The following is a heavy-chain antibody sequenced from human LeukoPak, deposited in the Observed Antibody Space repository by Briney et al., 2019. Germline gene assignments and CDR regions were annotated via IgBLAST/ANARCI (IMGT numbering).Heavy chain of an antibody. CDR1: GYTFTSYG. CDR3: ARDGSYGSGSYYTGDAFDI. CDR2: ISAYNGNT. D-gene: IGHD3-10*01. Sequence: ASVKVSCKASGYTFTSYGISWVRQAPGQGLEWMGWISAYNGNTNYAQKLQGRVTMTTDTSTSTAYMELRSLRSDDTAVYYCARDGSYGSGSYYTGDAFDIWGQGTMVTVSS. J-gene: IGHJ3*02. V-gene: IGHV1-18*01.